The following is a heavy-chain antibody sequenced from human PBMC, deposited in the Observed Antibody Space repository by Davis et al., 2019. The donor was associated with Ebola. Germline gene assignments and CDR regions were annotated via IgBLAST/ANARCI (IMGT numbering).Heavy chain of an antibody. CDR1: GFTFSGYA. V-gene: IGHV3-30*04. J-gene: IGHJ6*02. CDR3: AEIYWVRYGMDV. D-gene: IGHD2-8*02. Sequence: PGGSLRLSCVASGFTFSGYAMHWVRQAPAKGLEWVAVISYDGSNKYYADSVKGRFTISRDNSQNTLSLQMNSLRAEDTAVYYCAEIYWVRYGMDVWGQGTTVTVSS. CDR2: ISYDGSNK.